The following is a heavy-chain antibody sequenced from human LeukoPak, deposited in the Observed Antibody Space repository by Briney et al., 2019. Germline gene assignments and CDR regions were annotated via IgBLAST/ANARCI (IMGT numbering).Heavy chain of an antibody. V-gene: IGHV3-64*01. J-gene: IGHJ4*02. Sequence: GGSLRLSCAASGFTFSSYAMHWVRQAPGKGLECVSAISSNGGSTYYANSVKGRFTISRDNSKNTLYLQMGSLRAEDMAVYYCARDHFDYWGQGTLVTVSS. CDR2: ISSNGGST. CDR1: GFTFSSYA. CDR3: ARDHFDY.